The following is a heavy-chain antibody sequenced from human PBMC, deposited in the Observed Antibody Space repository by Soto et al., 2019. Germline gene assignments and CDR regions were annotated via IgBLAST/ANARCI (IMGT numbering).Heavy chain of an antibody. CDR1: GFTFSDYY. Sequence: GGSLRLSCAASGFTFSDYYMSWIRQAPGKGLEWVSYISSSGSTIYYADSVKGRFTISRDNAKNSLYLQMNSLRAEETAVYYCARDSGPTGSIAAAGTLDYWGQGTLVTVSS. J-gene: IGHJ4*02. V-gene: IGHV3-11*01. CDR3: ARDSGPTGSIAAAGTLDY. D-gene: IGHD6-13*01. CDR2: ISSSGSTI.